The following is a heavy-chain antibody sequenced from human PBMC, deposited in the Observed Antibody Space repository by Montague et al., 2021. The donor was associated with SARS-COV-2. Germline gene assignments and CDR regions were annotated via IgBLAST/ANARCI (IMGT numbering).Heavy chain of an antibody. Sequence: SLRLSCAASGFKFDDYTMHWVRQVPGKGLQWVSLISWDGTTTHYAESVEGRFTISGDNSISSLYLQMSSLRNDGTGLYYCAQGIGDSRSFLEFWGQGTLLTVSS. CDR2: ISWDGTTT. CDR3: AQGIGDSRSFLEF. CDR1: GFKFDDYT. J-gene: IGHJ4*02. D-gene: IGHD6-13*01. V-gene: IGHV3-43*01.